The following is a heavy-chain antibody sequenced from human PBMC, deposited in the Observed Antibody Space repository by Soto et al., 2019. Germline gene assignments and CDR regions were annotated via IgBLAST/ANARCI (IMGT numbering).Heavy chain of an antibody. V-gene: IGHV3-23*01. D-gene: IGHD4-17*01. CDR2: ISGSGGST. CDR1: GFTFSSYA. J-gene: IGHJ6*03. CDR3: AKIPAPPSVTWSDYYYYMDV. Sequence: GGSLRLSCAASGFTFSSYAMSWVRQAPGKGLEWVSAISGSGGSTYYADSVKGRFTISRDNSKNTLYLQMNSLRAEDTAVYYCAKIPAPPSVTWSDYYYYMDVWGKGTTVTVSS.